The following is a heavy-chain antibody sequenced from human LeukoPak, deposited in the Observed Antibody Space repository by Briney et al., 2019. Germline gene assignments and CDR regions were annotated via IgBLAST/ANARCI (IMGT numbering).Heavy chain of an antibody. D-gene: IGHD2-21*02. J-gene: IGHJ3*02. Sequence: GGSLRLSCTTSDFTFGDYAMSWFRQAPGKGLEWVGFIRSKAYGGTTEYAASVQGRFTISRDDSKSIAYLQMNSLRDEDTAVYYCAREPRYCGGDCGAFDIWGQGTMVTVSS. CDR1: DFTFGDYA. V-gene: IGHV3-49*03. CDR2: IRSKAYGGTT. CDR3: AREPRYCGGDCGAFDI.